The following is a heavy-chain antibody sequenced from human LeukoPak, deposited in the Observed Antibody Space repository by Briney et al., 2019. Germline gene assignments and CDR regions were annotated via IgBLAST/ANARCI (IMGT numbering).Heavy chain of an antibody. V-gene: IGHV4-59*01. Sequence: SETLSLTCTVSGGSISGSSWTWVRQPPGKGLDWIGYISYSGNPNYNPSLKSRVTMSVDTSKNQFSLKLSSVTAADTAVYYCARDYWASIDYWGQGTLVTVSS. CDR1: GGSISGSS. CDR2: ISYSGNP. J-gene: IGHJ4*02. D-gene: IGHD2-8*02. CDR3: ARDYWASIDY.